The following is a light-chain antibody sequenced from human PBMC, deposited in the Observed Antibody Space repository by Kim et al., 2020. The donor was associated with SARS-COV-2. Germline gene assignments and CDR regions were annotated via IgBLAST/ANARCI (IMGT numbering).Light chain of an antibody. CDR2: ANN. Sequence: QRVTISCTGSNSNIGLGYDVPWYQQLPGKAPKLLIHANNTRPSGVPDRFSGSKSGTSASLAITGLQAEDEADYYCQSYDTSLSGSVFGTGTKVTVL. J-gene: IGLJ1*01. V-gene: IGLV1-40*01. CDR3: QSYDTSLSGSV. CDR1: NSNIGLGYD.